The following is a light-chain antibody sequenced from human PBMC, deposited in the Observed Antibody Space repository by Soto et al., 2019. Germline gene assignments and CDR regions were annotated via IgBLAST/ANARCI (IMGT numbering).Light chain of an antibody. Sequence: DIQMTQSPSSLSASVGDRVTITCQASQGISSWLAWYQQKPGKAPKLLIYDASSLESGVPSRFSGSGSGTEFTLTISSLQPEDFATYYCQQSYSTPEALTFGGGTKVDI. V-gene: IGKV1-12*01. J-gene: IGKJ4*01. CDR2: DAS. CDR3: QQSYSTPEALT. CDR1: QGISSW.